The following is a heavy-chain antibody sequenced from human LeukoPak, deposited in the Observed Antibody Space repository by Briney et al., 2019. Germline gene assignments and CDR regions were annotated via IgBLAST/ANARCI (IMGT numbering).Heavy chain of an antibody. D-gene: IGHD3-10*01. Sequence: SETLSLTCTVSGGSISSYYWSWIRQPPGKGLEWIGYIYYSGSTNYNPSLNSRVTISVDTSKNQFSLKLSSVTAADTAVYYCARLRLLYYYGSGTIDDAFDIWGQGTMVTVSS. CDR2: IYYSGST. CDR1: GGSISSYY. J-gene: IGHJ3*02. CDR3: ARLRLLYYYGSGTIDDAFDI. V-gene: IGHV4-59*08.